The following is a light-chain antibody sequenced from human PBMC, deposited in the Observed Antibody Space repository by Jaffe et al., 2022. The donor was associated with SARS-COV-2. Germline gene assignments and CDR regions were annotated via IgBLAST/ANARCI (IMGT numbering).Light chain of an antibody. CDR3: QQYDNLPIS. CDR1: QDITNY. Sequence: DIQMTQSPSSLSASVGDRVTITCQASQDITNYLNWYQHKPGKAPKLLIYDASYLETGVPSRFSGGGSGTDFTFTISSLQPEDIATYYCQQYDNLPISFGRGTRLEIK. J-gene: IGKJ5*01. CDR2: DAS. V-gene: IGKV1-33*01.